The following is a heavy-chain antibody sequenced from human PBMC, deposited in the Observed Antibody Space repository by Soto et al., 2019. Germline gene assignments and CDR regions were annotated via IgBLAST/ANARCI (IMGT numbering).Heavy chain of an antibody. V-gene: IGHV1-18*01. CDR1: GYTFTSYG. D-gene: IGHD2-21*01. J-gene: IGHJ6*02. CDR3: ARVVVEEMAPTGGYYYYGMDV. Sequence: GASVKVSCKASGYTFTSYGISWVRQAPGQGLEWMGWISAYNGNTNYAQKLQGRVTMTTDTSTSTAYMELRSLRSDDTAVYYCARVVVEEMAPTGGYYYYGMDVWGQGTTVTVSS. CDR2: ISAYNGNT.